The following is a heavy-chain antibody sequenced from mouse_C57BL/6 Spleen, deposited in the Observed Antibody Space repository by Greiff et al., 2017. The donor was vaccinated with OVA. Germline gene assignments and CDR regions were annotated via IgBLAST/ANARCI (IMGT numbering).Heavy chain of an antibody. CDR2: IHPSDSDT. CDR3: AIGGNDYDPIPYY. J-gene: IGHJ2*01. V-gene: IGHV1-74*01. D-gene: IGHD2-4*01. Sequence: VQLQQPGAELVKPGASVKVSCKASGYTFTSYWVHWVKQRPGQGLEWIGRIHPSDSDTNYNQKFKGKATLTVDKSSSTAYMQLSSLTSEDSAVYYCAIGGNDYDPIPYYWGQGTTLTVSS. CDR1: GYTFTSYW.